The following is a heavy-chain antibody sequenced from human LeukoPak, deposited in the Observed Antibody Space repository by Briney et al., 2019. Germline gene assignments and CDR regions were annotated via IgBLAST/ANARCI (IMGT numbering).Heavy chain of an antibody. V-gene: IGHV4-59*01. CDR2: IYYSGST. J-gene: IGHJ4*02. Sequence: PSETLSLTCTVSGGSISSYYWSWIRQPPGKGLDWIGYIYYSGSTNYNPSLKSRVTISVDTSKNQFSLKLSSVTAADTAVYYCAMGMYYDILTGFDYWGQGTLVTVSS. CDR1: GGSISSYY. CDR3: AMGMYYDILTGFDY. D-gene: IGHD3-9*01.